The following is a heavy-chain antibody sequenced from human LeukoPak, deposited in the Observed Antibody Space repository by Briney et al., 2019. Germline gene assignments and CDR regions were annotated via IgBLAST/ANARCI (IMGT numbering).Heavy chain of an antibody. CDR2: ISGSGSSI. Sequence: GGSLRLSCVASGFTFSRFEMNWVRQAPGKGLESVSYISGSGSSIYYADSVKGRFTISRDNAKNSLYLQMNSLRGEDTAVYYCARDMGYCSSSNCYTYYLDYWGQGTLVTVSS. J-gene: IGHJ4*02. CDR3: ARDMGYCSSSNCYTYYLDY. V-gene: IGHV3-48*03. D-gene: IGHD2-2*01. CDR1: GFTFSRFE.